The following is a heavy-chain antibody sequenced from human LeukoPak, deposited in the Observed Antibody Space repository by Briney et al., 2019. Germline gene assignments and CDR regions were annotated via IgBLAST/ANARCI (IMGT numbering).Heavy chain of an antibody. J-gene: IGHJ4*02. CDR2: IYTSGST. Sequence: SETLSLTCTVSGGSISSYYWSWIRRPAGKGLEWIGRIYTSGSTNYNPSLKSRVTMSVDTSKNQFSLKLSSVTAADTAVYYCARAKIGEATTGFDNWAREPWSPSPQ. V-gene: IGHV4-4*07. CDR1: GGSISSYY. CDR3: ARAKIGEATTGFDN. D-gene: IGHD5-24*01.